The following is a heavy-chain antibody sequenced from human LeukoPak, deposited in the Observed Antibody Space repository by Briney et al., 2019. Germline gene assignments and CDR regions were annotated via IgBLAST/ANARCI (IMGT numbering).Heavy chain of an antibody. CDR1: GYTFTDYY. CDR3: ATLRRSGWYIGD. Sequence: ASVNVSCKASGYTFTDYYIHWVRQAPGQGLEWMGWLNPNSGGTNYAEEFQGRVTMTRDTSITTAFMELSSLKSDDTAMYYCATLRRSGWYIGDWGQGTLVTVSS. J-gene: IGHJ4*02. D-gene: IGHD6-13*01. CDR2: LNPNSGGT. V-gene: IGHV1-2*02.